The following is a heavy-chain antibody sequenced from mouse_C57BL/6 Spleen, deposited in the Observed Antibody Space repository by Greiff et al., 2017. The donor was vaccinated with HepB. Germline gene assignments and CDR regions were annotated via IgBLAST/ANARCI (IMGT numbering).Heavy chain of an antibody. D-gene: IGHD4-1*01. J-gene: IGHJ2*01. Sequence: VQLQQPGAELVKPGASVKLSCNASGYTFTSYWMHWVKQRPGQGLEWIGMIHPNSGSTNYNEKFKSKATLTVDKSSSTAYMQLSSLTSEDSAVYYCAPNFYYFDYWGQGTTLTVSS. V-gene: IGHV1-64*01. CDR2: IHPNSGST. CDR1: GYTFTSYW. CDR3: APNFYYFDY.